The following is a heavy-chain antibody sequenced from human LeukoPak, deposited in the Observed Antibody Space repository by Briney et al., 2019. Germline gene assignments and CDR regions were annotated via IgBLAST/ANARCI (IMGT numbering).Heavy chain of an antibody. CDR3: ARGRYGDDGHY. CDR1: GASLSNYY. J-gene: IGHJ4*02. Sequence: SETLSLTCTVSGASLSNYYWSWIRQPPGKGLEWLAYINYSGSTRYNPSLQSRVTILVDTSKNQFSLRLNSVTAADTAVYFCARGRYGDDGHYWGQGTLVTVSS. D-gene: IGHD4-17*01. V-gene: IGHV4-59*01. CDR2: INYSGST.